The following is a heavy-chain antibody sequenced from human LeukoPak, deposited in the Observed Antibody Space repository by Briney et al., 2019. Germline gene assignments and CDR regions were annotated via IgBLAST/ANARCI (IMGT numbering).Heavy chain of an antibody. CDR1: GYSISSGYY. J-gene: IGHJ4*02. V-gene: IGHV4-38-2*02. Sequence: SETLSLTCTVSGYSISSGYYWGWIRQPPGKGLEWIGSIYYSGSTYYNPSLKSRVTISVDTSKNQFSLKLSSVTAADTAVYYCARGSGSYSHYWGQGTLVTVSS. CDR3: ARGSGSYSHY. D-gene: IGHD1-26*01. CDR2: IYYSGST.